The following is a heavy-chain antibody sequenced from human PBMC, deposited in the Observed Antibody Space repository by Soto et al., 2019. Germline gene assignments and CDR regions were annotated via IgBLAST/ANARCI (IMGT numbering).Heavy chain of an antibody. V-gene: IGHV4-34*01. CDR2: INHSGST. D-gene: IGHD5-18*01. Sequence: QVQLQQWGAGLLKPSETLSLTCAVYGGSFSGYYWSWIRQPPGQGLEWIGEINHSGSTNYNPSLKSRVTISVDTSKNQFSLKLSSVTAADTAVYYCARVWGYSYPYFDYWGQGTLVTVSS. CDR1: GGSFSGYY. CDR3: ARVWGYSYPYFDY. J-gene: IGHJ4*02.